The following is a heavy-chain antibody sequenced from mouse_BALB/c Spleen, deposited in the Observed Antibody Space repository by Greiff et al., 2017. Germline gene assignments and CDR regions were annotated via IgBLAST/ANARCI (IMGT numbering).Heavy chain of an antibody. CDR3: ARGYDYDGWYFDV. V-gene: IGHV14-3*02. J-gene: IGHJ1*01. CDR1: GFNIKDTY. CDR2: IDPANGNT. D-gene: IGHD2-4*01. Sequence: EVQLQQSGAELVKPGASVKLSCTASGFNIKDTYLHWVKQRPEQGLEWIGRIDPANGNTKYDPKFQGKATITADTSSNTAYLQLSSLTSEDTAVYYCARGYDYDGWYFDVWGAGTTVTVSS.